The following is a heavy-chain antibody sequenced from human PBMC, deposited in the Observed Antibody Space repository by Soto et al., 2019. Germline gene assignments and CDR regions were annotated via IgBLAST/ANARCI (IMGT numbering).Heavy chain of an antibody. CDR1: GFTFSKAS. D-gene: IGHD3-3*01. CDR2: IKNKTDCGTT. V-gene: IGHV3-15*01. CDR3: TTDPYYDFWSGYHFNS. Sequence: GSLILSCEAPGFTFSKASISSVCLTPWKVLEWVRRIKNKTDCGTTVYPAPVRGRLSISRDDSRNTLYLQMNSLKTEDTAVYYCTTDPYYDFWSGYHFNSWGQGTLVSVSS. J-gene: IGHJ4*02.